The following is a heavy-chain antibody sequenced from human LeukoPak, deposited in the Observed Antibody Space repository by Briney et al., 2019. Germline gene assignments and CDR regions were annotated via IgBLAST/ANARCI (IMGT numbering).Heavy chain of an antibody. CDR3: ASEPLRDFWSTEGWFDP. Sequence: ASVKVSCKASGYTFTSYDINWVRQATGQGLEWMGWINPNSGGTNYAQKFQGRVTMTRDTSISTAYMELSRLRSDDTAVYYCASEPLRDFWSTEGWFDPWGQGTLVTVSS. CDR1: GYTFTSYD. V-gene: IGHV1-2*02. D-gene: IGHD3-3*01. J-gene: IGHJ5*02. CDR2: INPNSGGT.